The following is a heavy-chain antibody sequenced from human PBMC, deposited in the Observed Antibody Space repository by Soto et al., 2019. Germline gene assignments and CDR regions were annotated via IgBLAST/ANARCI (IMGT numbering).Heavy chain of an antibody. Sequence: GGSLRLSCAASGFTFSAYAMSWVRQAPGKGLEWVSSISSSSSYIYYADSVKGRFTISRDNAKNSLYLQMNSLRAEDTAVYYCARDPDILTGYHFDYWGQGTLVTVSS. CDR1: GFTFSAYA. V-gene: IGHV3-21*01. CDR2: ISSSSSYI. CDR3: ARDPDILTGYHFDY. J-gene: IGHJ4*02. D-gene: IGHD3-9*01.